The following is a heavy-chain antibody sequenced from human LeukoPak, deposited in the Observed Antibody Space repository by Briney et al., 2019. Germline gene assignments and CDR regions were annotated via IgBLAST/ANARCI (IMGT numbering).Heavy chain of an antibody. CDR2: IYTSGST. D-gene: IGHD2-2*03. CDR1: GGSISSYY. Sequence: SETLSLTCTVSGGSISSYYWSWIRQPAGKGLEWIGRIYTSGSTNYNPSLKSRVTMSVDTSKNQFSLKLSSVTAADTAVYYCARDRGYCSSTSCYPDYYYGMDVWGQGTTVTVSS. J-gene: IGHJ6*02. CDR3: ARDRGYCSSTSCYPDYYYGMDV. V-gene: IGHV4-4*07.